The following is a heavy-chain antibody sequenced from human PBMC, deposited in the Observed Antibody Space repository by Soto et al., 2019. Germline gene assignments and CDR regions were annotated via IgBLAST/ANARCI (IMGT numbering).Heavy chain of an antibody. J-gene: IGHJ4*02. Sequence: QVQLVESGGGVVQPGRSLRLSCAASGFTFSSHGMHWVRQAPGKGLEWVAVISYDGSDESYADSVKGRFTISRDNSKNTLSLQMNSLRPEDTAVYYCARDQISGYYGDQFDYWGQGTLVTVSS. CDR3: ARDQISGYYGDQFDY. CDR1: GFTFSSHG. CDR2: ISYDGSDE. D-gene: IGHD4-17*01. V-gene: IGHV3-30*03.